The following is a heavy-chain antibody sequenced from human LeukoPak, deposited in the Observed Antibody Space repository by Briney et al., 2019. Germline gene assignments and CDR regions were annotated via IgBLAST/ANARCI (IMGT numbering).Heavy chain of an antibody. CDR3: AVSAAALFDP. CDR2: IYYSGST. Sequence: SETLSLTCTVSGGSISSSSYYWGWIRQPPGKGLEWIGSIYYSGSTYYNPSLKSRVTISIDTSKNQFSLKLSSVTAADTAVYYCAVSAAALFDPWGQGTLVTVSS. CDR1: GGSISSSSYY. D-gene: IGHD6-6*01. V-gene: IGHV4-39*01. J-gene: IGHJ5*02.